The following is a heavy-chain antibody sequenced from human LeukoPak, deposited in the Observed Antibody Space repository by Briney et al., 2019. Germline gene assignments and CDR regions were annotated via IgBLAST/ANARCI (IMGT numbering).Heavy chain of an antibody. J-gene: IGHJ6*02. CDR1: GITFSSYA. Sequence: GGSLRLSCAASGITFSSYAMSWVRQAPGKGLEWVSAISGSGGSTYYADSVKGRFTISRDNSKNTLYLQMNSLRAEDTAVYYCAKGGGDGSGSYLAFYYYYYYGMDVWGQGTTVTVSS. V-gene: IGHV3-23*01. D-gene: IGHD3-10*01. CDR3: AKGGGDGSGSYLAFYYYYYYGMDV. CDR2: ISGSGGST.